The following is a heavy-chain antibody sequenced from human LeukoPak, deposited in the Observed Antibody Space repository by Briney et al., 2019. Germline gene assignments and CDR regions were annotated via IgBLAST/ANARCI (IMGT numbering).Heavy chain of an antibody. CDR2: INAGNGNT. D-gene: IGHD3-22*01. J-gene: IGHJ3*02. CDR1: GYTFTSYA. Sequence: ASVKVSCKASGYTFTSYAMHWVRQAPGQRLEWMGWINAGNGNTKYSQKFQGRVTITRDTSASTAYMELSSLRSEDTAVYYCARTYYYDSSGYPGAFDIWGQGTMVTVSS. CDR3: ARTYYYDSSGYPGAFDI. V-gene: IGHV1-3*01.